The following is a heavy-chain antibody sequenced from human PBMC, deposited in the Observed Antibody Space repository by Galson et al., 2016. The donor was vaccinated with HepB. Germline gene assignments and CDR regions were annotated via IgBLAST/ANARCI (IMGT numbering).Heavy chain of an antibody. D-gene: IGHD6-19*01. CDR1: GYNFINSY. CDR2: INPSGGST. J-gene: IGHJ6*02. CDR3: ARGAAVAASRYGLDI. V-gene: IGHV1-46*01. Sequence: SVKVSCKASGYNFINSYMHWVRQAPGQGLEWMGIINPSGGSTSYAPKFQGRVTMTRDTSTSTVYMELSSLRSDDTAVYYCARGAAVAASRYGLDIWDQGTTVIVSS.